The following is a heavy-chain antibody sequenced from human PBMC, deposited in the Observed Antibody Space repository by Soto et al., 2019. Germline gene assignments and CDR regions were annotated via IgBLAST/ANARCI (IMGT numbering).Heavy chain of an antibody. CDR1: GGTFSSYT. CDR2: IIPILGIA. J-gene: IGHJ6*02. V-gene: IGHV1-69*08. Sequence: QVQLVQSGAEVKKPGSSVKVSCKASGGTFSSYTISWVRQAPGQGLEWMGRIIPILGIANYAQKFQGRVKITADKATSTAYMELSSVRSEDTAVYYCAREVVPAAMPGDYYYYGMDVWGQGTTVTVSS. CDR3: AREVVPAAMPGDYYYYGMDV. D-gene: IGHD2-2*01.